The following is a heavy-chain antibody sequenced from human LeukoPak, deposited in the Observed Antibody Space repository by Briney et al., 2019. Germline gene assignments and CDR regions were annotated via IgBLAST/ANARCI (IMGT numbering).Heavy chain of an antibody. Sequence: ASVKVSCKASGYTFTGHYMYWVRQAPGQGLDWMGWINPNSGDTNYAQKFQGKDTMTRDTSISTAYMDLNRLTSDDTAVYYCARRLTTSQDLDYWGQGTLVTVSS. V-gene: IGHV1-2*02. D-gene: IGHD2-2*01. CDR2: INPNSGDT. CDR1: GYTFTGHY. J-gene: IGHJ4*02. CDR3: ARRLTTSQDLDY.